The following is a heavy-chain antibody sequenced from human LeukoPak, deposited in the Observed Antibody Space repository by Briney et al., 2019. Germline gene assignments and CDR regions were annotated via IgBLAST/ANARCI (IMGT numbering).Heavy chain of an antibody. Sequence: SVKVSCKASGGTFSSYAISWVRQAPGQGLEWMGGIIPIFGTANYAQKFQGRVTITTDESTSTAYMELSSLRSEDTAVYYCARGPTYYYDSSGYSDYWGQGTLVTVSS. J-gene: IGHJ4*02. CDR3: ARGPTYYYDSSGYSDY. D-gene: IGHD3-22*01. CDR1: GGTFSSYA. CDR2: IIPIFGTA. V-gene: IGHV1-69*05.